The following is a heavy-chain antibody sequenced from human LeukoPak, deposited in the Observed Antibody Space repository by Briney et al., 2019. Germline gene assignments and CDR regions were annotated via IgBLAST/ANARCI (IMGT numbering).Heavy chain of an antibody. D-gene: IGHD4-17*01. CDR2: ISSSGSTI. Sequence: GGSLRLSCAASGFTFSDYYMSWIRQAPGKGLEWVSYISSSGSTIYYADSVKGRFTISRDNAKNSLYLQMNSLRAEDTAVYYCARHGDRDGYGDYGGNWFDPWGQGTLVTVSS. J-gene: IGHJ5*02. V-gene: IGHV3-11*04. CDR3: ARHGDRDGYGDYGGNWFDP. CDR1: GFTFSDYY.